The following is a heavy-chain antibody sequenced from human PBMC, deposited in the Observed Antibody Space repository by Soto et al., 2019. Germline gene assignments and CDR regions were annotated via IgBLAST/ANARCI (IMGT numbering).Heavy chain of an antibody. CDR3: ARATQRGYCDFNWLVP. CDR2: IYPSGST. Sequence: QVQLQESGPGLVKPSETLSLTCTVSGGSISSYYWSWIRQPAGKALEWIGRIYPSGSTNYHPSLKSRVTMSVDTSKNQFSLKLRSVTAADTAVYYCARATQRGYCDFNWLVPWGQGTLLTVSS. D-gene: IGHD4-17*01. J-gene: IGHJ5*02. CDR1: GGSISSYY. V-gene: IGHV4-4*07.